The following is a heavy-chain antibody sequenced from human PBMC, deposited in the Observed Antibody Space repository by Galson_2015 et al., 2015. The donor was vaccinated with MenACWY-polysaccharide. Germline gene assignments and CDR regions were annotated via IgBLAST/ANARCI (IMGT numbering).Heavy chain of an antibody. D-gene: IGHD1/OR15-1a*01. V-gene: IGHV3-74*01. J-gene: IGHJ3*02. CDR2: IKSDGSST. Sequence: SLRLSCAASGFTFSSNWMHWVRQAPGKGLVWVSLIKSDGSSTSYADSVKGRFTISRDNAKNTLHPQMNSLRVEDTALYYCARDGTGTVAGALDIWGQGTMVTVSS. CDR1: GFTFSSNW. CDR3: ARDGTGTVAGALDI.